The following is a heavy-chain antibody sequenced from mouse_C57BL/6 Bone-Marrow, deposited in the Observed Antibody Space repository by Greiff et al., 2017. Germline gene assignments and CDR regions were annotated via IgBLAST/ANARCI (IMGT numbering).Heavy chain of an antibody. V-gene: IGHV1-59*01. CDR2: IDPSDSYT. D-gene: IGHD2-14*01. CDR1: GYTFTSYW. J-gene: IGHJ2*01. Sequence: QVQLQQPGAELVRPGTSVKLSCKASGYTFTSYWMHWVKQRPGQGLEWIGVIDPSDSYTNYNQKFKGKATLTVDTSSSTAYMQLSSLTSEDSAVYYCARSFGTDYWGQCTTLTVSS. CDR3: ARSFGTDY.